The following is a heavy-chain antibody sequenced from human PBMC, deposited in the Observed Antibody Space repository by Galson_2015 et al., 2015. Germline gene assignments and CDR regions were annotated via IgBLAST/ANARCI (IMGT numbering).Heavy chain of an antibody. CDR2: IIPIFGTA. D-gene: IGHD2-2*01. CDR1: GGTFSSYA. Sequence: SVKVSCKASGGTFSSYAISWVRQAPGQGLEWMGGIIPIFGTANYAQKFQGRVTITADESTSTAYMELSSLRSEDTAVYYCARTVVVPAAPNYYYYYYMDVWGKGTTVTVSS. V-gene: IGHV1-69*13. J-gene: IGHJ6*03. CDR3: ARTVVVPAAPNYYYYYYMDV.